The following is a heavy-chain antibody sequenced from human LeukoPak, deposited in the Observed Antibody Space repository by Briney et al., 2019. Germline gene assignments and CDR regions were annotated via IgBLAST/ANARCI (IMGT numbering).Heavy chain of an antibody. CDR1: GFTVSSNY. D-gene: IGHD6-19*01. CDR3: ARDWRYSSGWPRLNYYYYYMDV. Sequence: GGSLRLSCAASGFTVSSNYMSWVRQAPGKGLEWVSVIYSGGSTYSADSVKGRFTISRDNSKNTLYLQMNSLRAEDTAVYYCARDWRYSSGWPRLNYYYYYMDVWGKGTTVTVSS. J-gene: IGHJ6*03. V-gene: IGHV3-53*01. CDR2: IYSGGST.